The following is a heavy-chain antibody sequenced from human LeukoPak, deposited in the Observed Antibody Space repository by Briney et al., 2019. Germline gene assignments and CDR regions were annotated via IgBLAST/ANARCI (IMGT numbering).Heavy chain of an antibody. CDR1: GFTFSSYA. CDR3: AKVPVGATPWYYFDY. Sequence: GGSLRLSCAASGFTFSSYAMSWVRQAPGKGLEWISAISGSGGSTYYADSVKGRFTISRDNSKNTLYLQMNSLRAEDTAVYYCAKVPVGATPWYYFDYWGQGTLVTVSS. D-gene: IGHD1-26*01. V-gene: IGHV3-23*01. CDR2: ISGSGGST. J-gene: IGHJ4*02.